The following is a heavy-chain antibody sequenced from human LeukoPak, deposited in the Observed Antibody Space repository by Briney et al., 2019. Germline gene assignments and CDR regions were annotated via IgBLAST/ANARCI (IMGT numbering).Heavy chain of an antibody. D-gene: IGHD5-18*01. CDR2: IYYSGSF. J-gene: IGHJ4*02. Sequence: PSETLSLTCTVSGGSISSYYWSWIRQPPGKGLEWIGYIYYSGSFNYIPSLTSRVTISVDTSKNQFSLKLTSVTAADAAVYYCARHLRGYSYGPFDYWGQGTLVTVSS. V-gene: IGHV4-59*08. CDR3: ARHLRGYSYGPFDY. CDR1: GGSISSYY.